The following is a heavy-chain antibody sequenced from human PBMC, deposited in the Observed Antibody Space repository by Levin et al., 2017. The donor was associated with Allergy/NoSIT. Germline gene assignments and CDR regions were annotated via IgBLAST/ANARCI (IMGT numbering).Heavy chain of an antibody. D-gene: IGHD1-14*01. CDR2: IGGSGGKI. J-gene: IGHJ6*02. CDR1: GFTFIGYA. Sequence: GGSLRLSCAASGFTFIGYAMSWVRQAPGKGLEWVSVIGGSGGKINYADSVKGRFTISRDNSKNTLFLQMNGLRVEDTAVYYCAKGNSGPHRTCWYAGTDYYGMDVWGPGTTVTVSS. CDR3: AKGNSGPHRTCWYAGTDYYGMDV. V-gene: IGHV3-23*01.